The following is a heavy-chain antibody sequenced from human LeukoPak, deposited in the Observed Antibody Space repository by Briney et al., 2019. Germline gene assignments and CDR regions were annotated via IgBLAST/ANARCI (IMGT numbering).Heavy chain of an antibody. CDR2: ISSSSSYI. V-gene: IGHV3-21*01. CDR1: GFTFSSYS. J-gene: IGHJ6*02. D-gene: IGHD3-3*01. Sequence: PGGSLRLSCAASGFTFSSYSMTWVRQAPGKGLEWVSSISSSSSYIYYADSVKGRFTISRDNAKNSLYLQMNSLRAEDTAVYYCARGPHYYDFWSGYRTGTPIKYYYYGMDVWGQGTTVTVSS. CDR3: ARGPHYYDFWSGYRTGTPIKYYYYGMDV.